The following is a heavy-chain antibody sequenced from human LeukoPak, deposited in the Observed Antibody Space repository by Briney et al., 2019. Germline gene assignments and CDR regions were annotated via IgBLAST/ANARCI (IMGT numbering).Heavy chain of an antibody. J-gene: IGHJ4*02. Sequence: GESLKISCKSSGYSFTNYWIGWVRQVPGKGLEWMGIIYPGDSDTRYSPSFRGQVTFSADKSITTAYLQWSSLKASDTAMYYCARLAGDGHNYFDSWGQGTLVTVSS. D-gene: IGHD5-24*01. CDR2: IYPGDSDT. CDR1: GYSFTNYW. CDR3: ARLAGDGHNYFDS. V-gene: IGHV5-51*01.